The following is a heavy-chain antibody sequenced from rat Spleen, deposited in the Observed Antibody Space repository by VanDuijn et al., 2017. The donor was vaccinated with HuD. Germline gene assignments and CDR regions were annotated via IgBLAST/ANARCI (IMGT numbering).Heavy chain of an antibody. D-gene: IGHD1-12*02. Sequence: QVQLKESGPGLVQPSQTLSLTCTVSGFSLSSYGVLWVRQPPGKSLEWMGVIWSNGGTDYNSAIKSRLRINRDTSKSQVFLQMNSLQTDDTAIYFCTNMMDYWGQGTLVTVSS. V-gene: IGHV2-13*01. J-gene: IGHJ3*01. CDR2: IWSNGGT. CDR3: TNMMDY. CDR1: GFSLSSYG.